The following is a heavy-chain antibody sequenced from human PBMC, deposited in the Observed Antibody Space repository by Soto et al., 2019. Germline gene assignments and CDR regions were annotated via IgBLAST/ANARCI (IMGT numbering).Heavy chain of an antibody. D-gene: IGHD5-18*01. CDR2: IYYSGST. Sequence: SETLSLTCTVSGGSISSGGYYWSWIRQHPGKGLEWIGYIYYSGSTNYNPSLKSRVTISVDTSKNQFSLKLSSVTAADTAVYYCARLVWSYGTWFDPWGQGTLVTVSS. CDR1: GGSISSGGYY. V-gene: IGHV4-61*08. J-gene: IGHJ5*02. CDR3: ARLVWSYGTWFDP.